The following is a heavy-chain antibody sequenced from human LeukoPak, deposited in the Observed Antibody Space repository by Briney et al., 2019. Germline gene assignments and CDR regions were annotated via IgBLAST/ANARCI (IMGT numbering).Heavy chain of an antibody. Sequence: GGSLRLPCAASGFTFSSYSMNWVRQAPGKGLEWVSSISSSSSYIYYADSVKGRFTISRDNAKNSLYLQMNSLRAEDTAVYYCAREPREYYDSSGYFDYWGQGTLVTVSS. V-gene: IGHV3-21*01. D-gene: IGHD3-22*01. CDR3: AREPREYYDSSGYFDY. CDR1: GFTFSSYS. CDR2: ISSSSSYI. J-gene: IGHJ4*02.